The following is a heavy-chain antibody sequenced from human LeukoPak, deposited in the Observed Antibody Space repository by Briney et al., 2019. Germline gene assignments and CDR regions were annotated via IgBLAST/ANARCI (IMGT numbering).Heavy chain of an antibody. D-gene: IGHD3-16*01. CDR2: ITSSGSTK. J-gene: IGHJ3*02. CDR1: GFTFDDYT. Sequence: GGSLRLSCAASGFTFDDYTMHWVRQAPGKGLEWVSYITSSGSTKYYADSVKGRFTISRDNAKNSLYLQMNSLRAEDTALYYCEKDTKVGEKKVFDIWGKGKMAPVS. CDR3: EKDTKVGEKKVFDI. V-gene: IGHV3-43*01.